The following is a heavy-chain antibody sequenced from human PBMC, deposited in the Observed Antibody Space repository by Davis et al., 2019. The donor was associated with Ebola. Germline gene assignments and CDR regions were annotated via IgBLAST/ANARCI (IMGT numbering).Heavy chain of an antibody. CDR1: GGSFSGYY. Sequence: SESLSLTCAVSGGSFSGYYWSWIRQPPGKGLEWIGEINHSGSTNYNPSLKSRVTISVDTSKNQFFLKLSSVTAADTAVYYCARSHDDFWSGYYRRPGWFDPWGQGTLVTVSS. J-gene: IGHJ5*02. CDR3: ARSHDDFWSGYYRRPGWFDP. V-gene: IGHV4-34*01. CDR2: INHSGST. D-gene: IGHD3-3*01.